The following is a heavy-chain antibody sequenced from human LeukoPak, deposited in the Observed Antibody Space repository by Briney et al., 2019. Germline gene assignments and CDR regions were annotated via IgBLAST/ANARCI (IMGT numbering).Heavy chain of an antibody. CDR3: AKEFNRGLPDY. Sequence: PGGSLRLSCAASGFTFSTYGMRWVRQAPGKGLEWVAVISYDGSNEYYADSVKGRVTISRDNSKNTLYLQMSSLRAEDTAVYYCAKEFNRGLPDYWGQGTLVTVPS. CDR2: ISYDGSNE. D-gene: IGHD2-21*01. CDR1: GFTFSTYG. J-gene: IGHJ4*02. V-gene: IGHV3-30*18.